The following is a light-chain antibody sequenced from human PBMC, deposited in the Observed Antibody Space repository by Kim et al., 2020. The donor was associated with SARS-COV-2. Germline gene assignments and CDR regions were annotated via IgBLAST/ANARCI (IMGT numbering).Light chain of an antibody. Sequence: VSPEQTASITCSGDKLGDKNVCWYQQKPGQSPVLVIYEDYKRPSGIPERVSGSNSGNTATLTISGSQAMDEADYFCQAWDSSTVVFGGGTKLTVL. J-gene: IGLJ2*01. CDR3: QAWDSSTVV. CDR1: KLGDKN. V-gene: IGLV3-1*01. CDR2: EDY.